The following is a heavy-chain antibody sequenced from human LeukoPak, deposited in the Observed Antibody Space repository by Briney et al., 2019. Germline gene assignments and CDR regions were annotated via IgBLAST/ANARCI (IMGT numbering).Heavy chain of an antibody. CDR3: ARLKPRSGWYDLAYFDY. V-gene: IGHV4-39*01. Sequence: KPSETLSLTCTVSGGSISSSSYSWGWIRQPPGKGLEWIGSIYYSGSTYYNPSLKSRVTISVDTSKNQFSLKLSSVTAADTAVYYCARLKPRSGWYDLAYFDYWGQGTLVTVSS. CDR1: GGSISSSSYS. CDR2: IYYSGST. J-gene: IGHJ4*02. D-gene: IGHD6-19*01.